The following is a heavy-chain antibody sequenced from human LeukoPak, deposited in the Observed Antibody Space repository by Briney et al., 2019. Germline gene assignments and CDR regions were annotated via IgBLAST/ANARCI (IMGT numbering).Heavy chain of an antibody. CDR2: IKQDGSEK. D-gene: IGHD3-22*01. Sequence: GGTLRLSCAASGFTFSSYGMAWVRRAPGKGLEWVANIKQDGSEKYYVDSVKGRFTISRDNAKNSLYLQMNSLRAEDTAVYYCVRDLYRIVVVPHYFDYWGQGTLVTVSS. CDR3: VRDLYRIVVVPHYFDY. J-gene: IGHJ4*02. V-gene: IGHV3-7*01. CDR1: GFTFSSYG.